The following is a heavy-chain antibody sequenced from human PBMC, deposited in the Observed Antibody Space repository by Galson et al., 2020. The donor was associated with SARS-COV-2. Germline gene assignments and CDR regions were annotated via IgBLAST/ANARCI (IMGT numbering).Heavy chain of an antibody. CDR3: ATERLGYCRGGSCCLRYYCGMDV. J-gene: IGHJ6*02. D-gene: IGHD2-15*01. V-gene: IGHV1-24*01. Sequence: ASVKVSCKVSGYTLTELSMHWVRQAPGKGLEWMGGFDPEDGETIYAQKFQGRVTMTEDTSTDTAYMELSSLRSEDTAVYYCATERLGYCRGGSCCLRYYCGMDVWGQGAMVTV. CDR2: FDPEDGET. CDR1: GYTLTELS.